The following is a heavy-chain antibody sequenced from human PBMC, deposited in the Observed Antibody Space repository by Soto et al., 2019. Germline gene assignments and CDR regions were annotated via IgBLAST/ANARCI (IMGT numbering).Heavy chain of an antibody. CDR3: AIAVADFNWFAP. CDR2: IIPIFGTA. D-gene: IGHD6-19*01. V-gene: IGHV1-69*12. J-gene: IGHJ5*02. CDR1: GGTFSSYA. Sequence: QVQLVQSGAEVKKPGASVKVSCKASGGTFSSYAISWVRQAPGQGLEWKGGIIPIFGTANYAQKFQGRVTIPANEATSPAYMELSSLRSEDTAVYYCAIAVADFNWFAPCGRGSLVVVSS.